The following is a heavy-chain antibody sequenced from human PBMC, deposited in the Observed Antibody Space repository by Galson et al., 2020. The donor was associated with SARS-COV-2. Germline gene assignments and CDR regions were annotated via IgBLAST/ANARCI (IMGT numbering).Heavy chain of an antibody. CDR1: GFSFSNYG. CDR3: AKDQSIVVVPAATSDN. V-gene: IGHV3-30*18. CDR2: ISYDGRNQ. D-gene: IGHD2-2*01. J-gene: IGHJ4*02. Sequence: GESLKISCGASGFSFSNYGMHWVRQAPGKGLEWVASISYDGRNQYYADSVRGRFTISRDNFKNTLHLQLNSLRAEDTAVYFCAKDQSIVVVPAATSDNWGQGTLVTVSS.